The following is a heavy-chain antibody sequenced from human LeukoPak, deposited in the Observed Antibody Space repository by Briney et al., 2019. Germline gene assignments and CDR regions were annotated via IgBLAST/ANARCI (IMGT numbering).Heavy chain of an antibody. Sequence: KPSETLSLTCTVSGGSISSYYWSWIRQPPGKGLERIGYIYYSGSTNYNPSLKSRVTISVDTSKNQFSLKLSSVTAADTAVYYCARGGYRPIDFDYWGQGTLVTVSS. CDR3: ARGGYRPIDFDY. J-gene: IGHJ4*02. CDR2: IYYSGST. CDR1: GGSISSYY. D-gene: IGHD3-16*02. V-gene: IGHV4-59*01.